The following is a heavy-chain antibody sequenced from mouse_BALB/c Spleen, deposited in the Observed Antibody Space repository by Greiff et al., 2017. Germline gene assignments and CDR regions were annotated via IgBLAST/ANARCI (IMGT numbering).Heavy chain of an antibody. J-gene: IGHJ1*01. D-gene: IGHD2-4*01. CDR2: INSNGGST. CDR1: GFTFSSYG. V-gene: IGHV5-6-3*01. CDR3: AREKDDYDDWYFDV. Sequence: EVKLVESGGGLVQPGGSLKLSCAASGFTFSSYGMSWVRQTPDKRLELVATINSNGGSTYYPDSVKGRFTISRDNAKNTLYLQMSSLKSEDTAMYYCAREKDDYDDWYFDVWGAGTTVTVSS.